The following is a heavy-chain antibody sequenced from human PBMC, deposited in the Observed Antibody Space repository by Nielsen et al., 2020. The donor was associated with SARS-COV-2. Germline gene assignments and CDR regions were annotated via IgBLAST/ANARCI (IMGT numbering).Heavy chain of an antibody. CDR2: ISSSSSTI. CDR3: ARMRDGYNEY. CDR1: GFTFSSYS. Sequence: GESLKISCAASGFTFSSYSMNWVRQAPGKGLEWVSYISSSSSTIYYADSVKGRFTISRDNAKNSLYLQMNSLRAEDTAVYYCARMRDGYNEYWGQGTLVTVSS. V-gene: IGHV3-48*01. J-gene: IGHJ4*02. D-gene: IGHD5-24*01.